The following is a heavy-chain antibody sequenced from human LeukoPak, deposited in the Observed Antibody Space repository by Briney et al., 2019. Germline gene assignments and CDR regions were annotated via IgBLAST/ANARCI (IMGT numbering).Heavy chain of an antibody. CDR2: ISYDGSNK. CDR1: GFTFSSYA. V-gene: IGHV3-30-3*01. D-gene: IGHD3-10*01. CDR3: ARGGGFDY. J-gene: IGHJ4*02. Sequence: GGSLRLSCAASGFTFSSYAMHWVRQAPGKGLEWVAVISYDGSNKYCADSVKGRFTISRDNSKNTLYLQMNSLRAEDTAVYYCARGGGFDYWGQGTLVTVSS.